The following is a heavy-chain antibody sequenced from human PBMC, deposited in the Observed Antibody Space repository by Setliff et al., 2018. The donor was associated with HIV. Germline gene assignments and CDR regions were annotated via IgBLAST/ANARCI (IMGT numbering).Heavy chain of an antibody. V-gene: IGHV4-34*01. CDR2: INHSGST. Sequence: LSLTCAVYGGSFSDYYWSWIRQPPGKGLEWIGEINHSGSTNYNPSLKSRVTISVDTSKNQISLKLTSVTAADTAVFFCARARVIVIRGVIITTPFDYWGQGTLVTVSS. CDR1: GGSFSDYY. J-gene: IGHJ4*02. CDR3: ARARVIVIRGVIITTPFDY. D-gene: IGHD3-10*01.